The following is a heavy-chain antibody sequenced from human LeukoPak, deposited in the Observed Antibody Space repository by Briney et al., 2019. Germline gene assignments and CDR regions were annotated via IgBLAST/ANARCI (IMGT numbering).Heavy chain of an antibody. D-gene: IGHD3-22*01. V-gene: IGHV3-23*01. Sequence: GGSLRLSCAASGFPFSTYGMHWVRQAPGKGLEWVSAISGSGDSTYYADSVKGRFTISRDNSKNTLYLQMNSLRAEDTAVYYCASTGYYQSYFDYWGQGTLVTVSS. J-gene: IGHJ4*02. CDR3: ASTGYYQSYFDY. CDR1: GFPFSTYG. CDR2: ISGSGDST.